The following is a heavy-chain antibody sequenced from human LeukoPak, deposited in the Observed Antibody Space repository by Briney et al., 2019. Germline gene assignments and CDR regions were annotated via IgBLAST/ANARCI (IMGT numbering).Heavy chain of an antibody. Sequence: PGGSLRLSCAASGFTFSSLTLNWVRQAPGKGLEWVSSISSSSSYIYYADSVKGRFTISRDNAKNSLYLQMNSLRAEDTAVYYCARDRRTMTTCDYWGQGTLVTVSS. J-gene: IGHJ4*02. V-gene: IGHV3-21*01. CDR2: ISSSSSYI. D-gene: IGHD4-17*01. CDR3: ARDRRTMTTCDY. CDR1: GFTFSSLT.